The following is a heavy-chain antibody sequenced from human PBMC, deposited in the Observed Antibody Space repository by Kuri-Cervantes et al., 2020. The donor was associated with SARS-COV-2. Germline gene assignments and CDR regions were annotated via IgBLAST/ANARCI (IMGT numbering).Heavy chain of an antibody. J-gene: IGHJ4*02. CDR3: ARKRGYSYGDFDY. D-gene: IGHD5-18*01. V-gene: IGHV1-69*05. Sequence: SVKVSCKASGGTLRNYAISWVRQAPGQGLEWMGGIIPMFDSLNYAQKFQGRVTLTTDESTSTAYMELRSLRSDDTAVYYCARKRGYSYGDFDYWGQGTLVTVSS. CDR1: GGTLRNYA. CDR2: IIPMFDSL.